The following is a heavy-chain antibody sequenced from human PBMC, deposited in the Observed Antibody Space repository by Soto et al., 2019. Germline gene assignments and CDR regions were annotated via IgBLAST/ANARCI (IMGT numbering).Heavy chain of an antibody. CDR2: ISAYNGNT. CDR3: ARDRFGYCSGGSCSKPFDY. D-gene: IGHD2-15*01. CDR1: GYTFTSYG. Sequence: QVQLVQSGAEVKKPGASVKVSCKASGYTFTSYGISWVRQAPGQGLEWMGWISAYNGNTNYAQKRQGRVTMTTDTSTGTAYMELRSLRSDDTAVYYCARDRFGYCSGGSCSKPFDYWGQGTLVTVSS. J-gene: IGHJ4*02. V-gene: IGHV1-18*01.